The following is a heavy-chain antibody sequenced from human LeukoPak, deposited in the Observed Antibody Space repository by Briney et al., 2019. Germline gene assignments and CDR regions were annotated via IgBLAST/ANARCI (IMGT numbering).Heavy chain of an antibody. Sequence: GGSLRLSCAVSGFTLSSYAMSWVRQAPRKGLEWVSAISGSGGSTYYADSVKGRFTISRDNSKNTLSLQMNSLRAEDTAVYYCAKGVSRYYDGSGYRFDYWGQGTLVTVSS. CDR1: GFTLSSYA. J-gene: IGHJ4*02. CDR2: ISGSGGST. V-gene: IGHV3-23*01. CDR3: AKGVSRYYDGSGYRFDY. D-gene: IGHD3-22*01.